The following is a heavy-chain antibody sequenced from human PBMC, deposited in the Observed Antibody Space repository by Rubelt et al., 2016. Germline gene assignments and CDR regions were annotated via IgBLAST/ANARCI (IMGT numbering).Heavy chain of an antibody. J-gene: IGHJ5*02. CDR1: GGSVTSTNHY. D-gene: IGHD6-19*01. V-gene: IGHV4-39*01. CDR2: VYYSGST. Sequence: QLHLQESGPGLVKPSETLSLTCTVSGGSVTSTNHYWGWIRQSPGKGLEWIGSVYYSGSTYYNPSLKNQFSLKLSSVTAADTAVYYCARHGYSSGWYTYRGWFDPWGQGTLVTVSS. CDR3: ARHGYSSGWYTYRGWFDP.